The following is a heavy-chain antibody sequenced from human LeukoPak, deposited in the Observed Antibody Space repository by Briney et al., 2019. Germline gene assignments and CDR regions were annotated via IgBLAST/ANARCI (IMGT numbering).Heavy chain of an antibody. Sequence: GGSLRLSCAPSAFTFSSYGMHWVRQAPGKGLEWVAFIRYDGSNKYYTDSVKGRFTISRDNALNSLYLQMNSLRAEDTAVYYCADLRPPRYWGQGTLVTVSS. CDR1: AFTFSSYG. J-gene: IGHJ4*02. CDR3: ADLRPPRY. D-gene: IGHD6-25*01. CDR2: IRYDGSNK. V-gene: IGHV3-30*02.